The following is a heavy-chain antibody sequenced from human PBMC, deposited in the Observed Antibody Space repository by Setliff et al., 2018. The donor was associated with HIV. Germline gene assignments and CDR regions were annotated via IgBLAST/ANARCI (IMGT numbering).Heavy chain of an antibody. CDR1: GFTFTDYW. Sequence: SGGSLRLSCAASGFTFTDYWMSWVRRAPGKGLEWVANIHKTGIEKYYVDSVRGRFTISRDNIKNSLYLQMNSLRAEDTALYYCAKPITGDDAFDIWGQGTMVTVSS. V-gene: IGHV3-7*03. CDR3: AKPITGDDAFDI. CDR2: IHKTGIEK. J-gene: IGHJ3*02.